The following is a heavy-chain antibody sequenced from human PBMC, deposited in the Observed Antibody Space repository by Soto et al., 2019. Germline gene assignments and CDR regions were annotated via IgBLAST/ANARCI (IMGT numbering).Heavy chain of an antibody. CDR1: GFTFSSYG. Sequence: GESLKISCAASGFTFSSYGMHWVRQAPGKGLEWVAVISYDGSNKYYADSVKGRFTISRDNSKNTLYLQMNSLRAEDTAVYYCAKDSRDDFWSGYSGVPDYWGQGTLVTVSS. J-gene: IGHJ4*02. V-gene: IGHV3-30*18. CDR2: ISYDGSNK. D-gene: IGHD3-3*01. CDR3: AKDSRDDFWSGYSGVPDY.